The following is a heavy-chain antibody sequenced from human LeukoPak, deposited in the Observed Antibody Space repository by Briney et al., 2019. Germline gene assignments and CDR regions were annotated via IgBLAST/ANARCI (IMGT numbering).Heavy chain of an antibody. D-gene: IGHD5-18*01. J-gene: IGHJ4*02. CDR3: ANRDTVTYFFDY. Sequence: GGSLRLSCEVSGFTVSSYGMSWVRQAPGKGLEWVSAIRSSGGSTYYADSLKGRFTISRDISKNTLYLQMDSLRPEDTAIYYCANRDTVTYFFDYWGQGILVTVSS. CDR2: IRSSGGST. V-gene: IGHV3-23*01. CDR1: GFTVSSYG.